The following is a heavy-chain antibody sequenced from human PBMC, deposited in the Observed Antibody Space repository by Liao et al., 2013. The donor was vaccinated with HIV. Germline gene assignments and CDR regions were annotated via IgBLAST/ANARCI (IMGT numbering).Heavy chain of an antibody. CDR3: ARMGGAAGRYYYYVDV. CDR1: GASISSGDYY. CDR2: IYTSGNT. J-gene: IGHJ6*03. V-gene: IGHV4-61*02. Sequence: QVQLQESGPGLVKPSQTLSLICAVSGASISSGDYYWSWIRQSAGRGLEWIGRIYTSGNTNYNPSLRSRVTMSEDTSKNQASLKLRSVTAADTAVYYCARMGGAAGRYYYYVDVWGKGTTVSVSS. D-gene: IGHD6-25*01.